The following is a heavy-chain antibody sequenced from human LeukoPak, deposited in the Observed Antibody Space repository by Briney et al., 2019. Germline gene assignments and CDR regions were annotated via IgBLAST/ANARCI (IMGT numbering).Heavy chain of an antibody. V-gene: IGHV1-18*01. D-gene: IGHD3-22*01. CDR3: ARSARLDKYDSSGYYYLDY. J-gene: IGHJ4*02. CDR1: GYTFTSYG. Sequence: ASVKVSCKASGYTFTSYGISWVRQAPGQGLEWVGWISAYNGNTNYAQKLQGRVTMATDTSTSTAYMELRSLRSDDTAVYYCARSARLDKYDSSGYYYLDYWGQGTLVTVSS. CDR2: ISAYNGNT.